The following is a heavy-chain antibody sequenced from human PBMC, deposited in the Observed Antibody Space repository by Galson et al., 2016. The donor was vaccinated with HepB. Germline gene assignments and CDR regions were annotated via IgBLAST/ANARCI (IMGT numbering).Heavy chain of an antibody. Sequence: CAISGDSVSSDVGVWNWIRQSPSRGLEWLGRTYYRSHWYYDYAVAVKTRLVINPDTSRNQFSLQLSSVTPDDTAVYRCARDAPGSSYFDYWSQGTLVTVSS. D-gene: IGHD1-14*01. CDR3: ARDAPGSSYFDY. CDR1: GDSVSSDVGV. J-gene: IGHJ4*02. CDR2: TYYRSHWYY. V-gene: IGHV6-1*01.